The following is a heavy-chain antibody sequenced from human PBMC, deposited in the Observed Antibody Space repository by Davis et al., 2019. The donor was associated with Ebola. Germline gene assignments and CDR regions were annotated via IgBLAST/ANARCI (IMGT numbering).Heavy chain of an antibody. CDR1: GGSISTYY. CDR2: VYYNGDA. J-gene: IGHJ3*01. V-gene: IGHV4-59*12. CDR3: AQTLSRNGDRDAFDF. Sequence: SETLSLTCTVSGGSISTYYWGWIRQPPGRGLEYIGYVYYNGDADYSPSLNSRVTILLDTSKNQFSLKLRSVTAADTAVYYCAQTLSRNGDRDAFDFWGQGTLVTVSS. D-gene: IGHD2/OR15-2a*01.